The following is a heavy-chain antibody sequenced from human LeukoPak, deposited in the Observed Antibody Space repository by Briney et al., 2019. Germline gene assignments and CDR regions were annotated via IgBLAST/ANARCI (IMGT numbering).Heavy chain of an antibody. D-gene: IGHD5-12*01. V-gene: IGHV1-2*06. CDR2: INPNSGGT. J-gene: IGHJ4*02. Sequence: ASVKVSCKASGDTFTGYYMHWVRQAPGQGLEWMGRINPNSGGTNYAQKFQGGVTMTRDTSISTAYMELSRLKSDDTAVYYCARAGLSLGYRTDYWGQGTLVTVSS. CDR3: ARAGLSLGYRTDY. CDR1: GDTFTGYY.